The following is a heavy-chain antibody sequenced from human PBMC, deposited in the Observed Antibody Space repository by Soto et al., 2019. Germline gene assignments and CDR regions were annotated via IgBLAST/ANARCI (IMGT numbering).Heavy chain of an antibody. CDR3: ATRANFYYDTSRY. CDR1: GFTFSIYA. Sequence: AVGSLRLSCAAPGFTFSIYALHWVRQAPGKGLEWVAVMSPNGNNQYYADSVKGRFTISRDTSKSTLYLKMTSLRPDDTAVYYCATRANFYYDTSRYWGQGTLVTVSS. J-gene: IGHJ4*02. V-gene: IGHV3-30-3*01. D-gene: IGHD3-22*01. CDR2: MSPNGNNQ.